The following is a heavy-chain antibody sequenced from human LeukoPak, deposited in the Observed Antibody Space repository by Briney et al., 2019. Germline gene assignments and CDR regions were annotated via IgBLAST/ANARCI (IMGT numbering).Heavy chain of an antibody. Sequence: ASVKVSCKASRYTFTGYNMHWVRQGPGQGLEWMGWINPNSGGTNYAQKFQGRVTMTRDTSISTAYMELSRLRSDDTAVYYCARDAHDDYWGKGTVVTVSS. V-gene: IGHV1-2*02. CDR1: RYTFTGYN. J-gene: IGHJ4*02. CDR3: ARDAHDDY. CDR2: INPNSGGT.